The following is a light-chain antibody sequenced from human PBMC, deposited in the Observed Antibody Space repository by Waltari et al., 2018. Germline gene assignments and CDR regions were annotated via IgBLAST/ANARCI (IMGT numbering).Light chain of an antibody. CDR1: RSDVGGYNY. CDR3: KSYTSSSTLL. Sequence: QSALTQPASVSGSLGQSITISCTGTRSDVGGYNYVSWYQQHPGKAPKLMIYEVTNRPSGVSNRFSGSKSGNTASLTISGLQAEDEADYYCKSYTSSSTLLFGGGTKLTVL. J-gene: IGLJ2*01. CDR2: EVT. V-gene: IGLV2-14*01.